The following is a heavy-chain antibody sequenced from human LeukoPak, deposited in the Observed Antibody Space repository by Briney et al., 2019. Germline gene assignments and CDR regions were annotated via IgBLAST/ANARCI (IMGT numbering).Heavy chain of an antibody. Sequence: PGGSLRLSCAASGFTFSSSAMSWVRQAPGKGLEWVSAISGTGGTIYYADSVKGRFTISRDNSKNTLYLQMNSLRAEDTALYYCAKDKSGGWELLRDHDAFDIWGQGTMVTVSS. CDR2: ISGTGGTI. V-gene: IGHV3-23*01. CDR3: AKDKSGGWELLRDHDAFDI. J-gene: IGHJ3*02. D-gene: IGHD1-26*01. CDR1: GFTFSSSA.